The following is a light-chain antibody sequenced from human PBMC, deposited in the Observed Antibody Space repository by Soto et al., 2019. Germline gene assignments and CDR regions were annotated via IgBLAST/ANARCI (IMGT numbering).Light chain of an antibody. V-gene: IGKV3-11*01. J-gene: IGKJ4*01. CDR2: GAS. CDR1: QSISIN. CDR3: QQRSKSLT. Sequence: EIVLTQSPGTLSVSPGDRVTLSCRASQSISINLAWYQHKPGQAPRLLIHGASTRATGVPARISGSGSGTEFTLTISSLEPEDFAVYYCQQRSKSLTFGGGTKVDIK.